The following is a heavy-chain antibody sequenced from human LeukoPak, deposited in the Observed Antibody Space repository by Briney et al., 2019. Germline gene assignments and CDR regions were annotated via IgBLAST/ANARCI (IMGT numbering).Heavy chain of an antibody. J-gene: IGHJ6*02. CDR3: ARATSSWTYYDLDV. CDR2: INPSGGST. Sequence: ASVKVSCKASGYTLTIYSMHWVRQAPGQGREWMGVINPSGGSTTYAQKFQGRVTITGETSTTTVYMELSSLRSDDTAVYYCARATSSWTYYDLDVWGQGTTVTVPS. D-gene: IGHD2-2*01. V-gene: IGHV1-46*01. CDR1: GYTLTIYS.